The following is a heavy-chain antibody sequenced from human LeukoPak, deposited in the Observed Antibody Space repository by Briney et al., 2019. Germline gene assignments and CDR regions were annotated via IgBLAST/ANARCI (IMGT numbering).Heavy chain of an antibody. Sequence: PGGSLRLSCAASEFTFSSYWMSWVRQAPGKGLEWVANIKRDGSEEYYVDSVKGRFTISRDNAKNSLYLQMNSLRVEDTAVYYCAKDTSIGKYCTNGVCSPFDYWGQGTLVTVSS. J-gene: IGHJ4*02. V-gene: IGHV3-7*01. CDR2: IKRDGSEE. CDR3: AKDTSIGKYCTNGVCSPFDY. D-gene: IGHD2-8*01. CDR1: EFTFSSYW.